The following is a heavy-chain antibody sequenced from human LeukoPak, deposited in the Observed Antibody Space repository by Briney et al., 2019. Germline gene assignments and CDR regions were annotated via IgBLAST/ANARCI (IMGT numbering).Heavy chain of an antibody. D-gene: IGHD6-13*01. V-gene: IGHV3-53*01. J-gene: IGHJ3*02. CDR2: IYSGDGT. CDR1: GFIVSSNF. CDR3: ARVEQQRDGAFDI. Sequence: GWSLRLSCAASGFIVSSNFMSWVRQAPGKGLEWVSVIYSGDGTNYADSVKGRFTISRDNSKNMLYLQMNSLRAEDTAVYYCARVEQQRDGAFDIWGQGTMVTVSS.